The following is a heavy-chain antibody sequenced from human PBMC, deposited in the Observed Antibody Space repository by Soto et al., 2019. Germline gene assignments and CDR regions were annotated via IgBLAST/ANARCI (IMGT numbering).Heavy chain of an antibody. J-gene: IGHJ4*02. CDR1: GFTFSSYG. CDR3: ARGSSSFDY. CDR2: IWYDGSNK. D-gene: IGHD6-6*01. Sequence: QVQLVESGGGVVQPGRSLRLSCAASGFTFSSYGMHWVRQAPGKGLEWVAVIWYDGSNKYYADSVKGRFTISRDNSKNTLDLQMNSLRAEDTAVYYCARGSSSFDYWGQGTLVTVSS. V-gene: IGHV3-33*01.